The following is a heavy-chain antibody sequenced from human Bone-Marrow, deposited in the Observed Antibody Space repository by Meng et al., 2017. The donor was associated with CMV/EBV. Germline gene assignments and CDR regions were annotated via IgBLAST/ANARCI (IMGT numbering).Heavy chain of an antibody. D-gene: IGHD3-22*01. Sequence: GESLKISCKTSGYSFSIYWIGWVRQMPGKGLEWMGFIYPGDSDIRYSPSFQGQVTISADKSISTAYLEWSSLKASDTAVYYCARRVYYDSRGYPYYFDYWGQGALVTGSS. CDR1: GYSFSIYW. V-gene: IGHV5-51*01. CDR2: IYPGDSDI. J-gene: IGHJ4*02. CDR3: ARRVYYDSRGYPYYFDY.